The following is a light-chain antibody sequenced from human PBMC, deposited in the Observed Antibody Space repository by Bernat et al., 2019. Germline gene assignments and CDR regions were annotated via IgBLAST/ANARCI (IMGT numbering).Light chain of an antibody. J-gene: IGLJ2*01. CDR2: RNN. CDR1: SNNVGNQG. V-gene: IGLV10-54*04. Sequence: QAGLTQPPSVSKGLRQTATLTCTGNSNNVGNQGAAWLQQHQGHPPKLLSYRNNNRPSGISERFSASRSGNTASLTITGLQPEVEADYSCSAWDSSLSARVFGGGTKLTVL. CDR3: SAWDSSLSARV.